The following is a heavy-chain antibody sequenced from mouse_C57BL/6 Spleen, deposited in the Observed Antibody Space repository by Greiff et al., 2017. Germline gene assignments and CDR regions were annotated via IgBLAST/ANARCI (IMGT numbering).Heavy chain of an antibody. J-gene: IGHJ1*03. CDR3: ARSSLLLRPYFDV. CDR2: ISSGGSYT. Sequence: EVQLVESGGDLVKPGGSLKLSCAASGFTFSSYGMSWVRQTPDKRLGWVATISSGGSYTYYPDSVKGRFTISRDNAKNTLYLQMSSLKSEDTAMYYCARSSLLLRPYFDVWGTGTTVTVSS. D-gene: IGHD1-1*01. CDR1: GFTFSSYG. V-gene: IGHV5-6*01.